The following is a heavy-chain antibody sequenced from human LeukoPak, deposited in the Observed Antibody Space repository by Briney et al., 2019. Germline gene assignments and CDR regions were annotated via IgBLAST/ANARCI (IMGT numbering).Heavy chain of an antibody. D-gene: IGHD2-2*02. Sequence: SGGSLRLSXAASGFTFSDYYMSWIRQAPGKGLEWVSYISSSGSIIYHADSVEGRLTISRDNAKKSLYLQMNSLRAEDTAVYYCARGIVVVPATIGSDYWGQGTLVTVSS. CDR1: GFTFSDYY. J-gene: IGHJ4*02. V-gene: IGHV3-11*04. CDR2: ISSSGSII. CDR3: ARGIVVVPATIGSDY.